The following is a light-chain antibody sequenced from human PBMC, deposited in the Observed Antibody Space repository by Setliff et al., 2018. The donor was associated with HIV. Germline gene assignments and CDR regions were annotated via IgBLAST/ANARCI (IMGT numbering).Light chain of an antibody. Sequence: QSVLTQPPSASGTPGQRVTISCSGSSSNIGRNTVNWYQQLPGTAPKLLIYRNNRRPSGVPDRFSGSKSGTSASLAISGLQSEDEADYYCAVWDDTLNGQVFGTGTQLTVL. CDR3: AVWDDTLNGQV. V-gene: IGLV1-44*01. CDR1: SSNIGRNT. CDR2: RNN. J-gene: IGLJ1*01.